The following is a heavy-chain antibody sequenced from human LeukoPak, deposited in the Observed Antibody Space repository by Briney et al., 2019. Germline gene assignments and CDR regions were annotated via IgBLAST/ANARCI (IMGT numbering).Heavy chain of an antibody. CDR1: GGSMSTYY. CDR2: IYDNGYT. J-gene: IGHJ5*02. Sequence: SETLSLTCTVSGGSMSTYYWSWIRQPPGRGLEWIGYIYDNGYTHYNPSLKSRVSISLDTSKSQFSLNLSSVTAADTAVYYCARRAFGGVIAANWFDPWGQGTLVTVSS. V-gene: IGHV4-59*08. CDR3: ARRAFGGVIAANWFDP. D-gene: IGHD3-16*02.